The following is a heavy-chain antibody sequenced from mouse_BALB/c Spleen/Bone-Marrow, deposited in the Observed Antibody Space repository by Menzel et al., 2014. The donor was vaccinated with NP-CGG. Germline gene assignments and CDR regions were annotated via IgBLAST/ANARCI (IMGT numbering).Heavy chain of an antibody. V-gene: IGHV1S81*02. CDR1: GYTFTNYY. J-gene: IGHJ1*01. Sequence: QVQLQQSGAELVKPGASVKLSCKVSGYTFTNYYVYWVKQRPGQGLEWIGEINPSNGVTNFNEKFMIKATLTVDSSPSTAYMHLSSLTSEDSAVYYCTRSGFYGYGTYFDVWGAGTTVTVSS. CDR3: TRSGFYGYGTYFDV. D-gene: IGHD1-2*01. CDR2: INPSNGVT.